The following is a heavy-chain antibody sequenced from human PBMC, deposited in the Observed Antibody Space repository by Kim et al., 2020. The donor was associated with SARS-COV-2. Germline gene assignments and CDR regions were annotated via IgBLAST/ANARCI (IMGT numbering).Heavy chain of an antibody. D-gene: IGHD6-19*01. CDR3: AKDHESSGWPTCDY. J-gene: IGHJ4*02. Sequence: ADSVKGRCTVSRDNAKNTRYLQMDNLRGEDTALYYCAKDHESSGWPTCDYGGQGTQVTVSS. V-gene: IGHV3-23*01.